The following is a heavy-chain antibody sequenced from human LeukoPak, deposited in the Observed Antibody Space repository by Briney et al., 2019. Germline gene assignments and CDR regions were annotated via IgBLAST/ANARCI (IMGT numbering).Heavy chain of an antibody. CDR1: GGTFSSYA. CDR2: IIPILGIA. CDR3: ARDRVTMVRGDYYYYYGMDV. D-gene: IGHD3-10*01. Sequence: GSSVKVSCKASGGTFSSYAISWVRQAPGQGLEWMGRIIPILGIANYAQKFQGRVTITADKSMSTAYMELSSLRSEDTAVYYCARDRVTMVRGDYYYYYGMDVWGQGTTVTVSS. V-gene: IGHV1-69*04. J-gene: IGHJ6*02.